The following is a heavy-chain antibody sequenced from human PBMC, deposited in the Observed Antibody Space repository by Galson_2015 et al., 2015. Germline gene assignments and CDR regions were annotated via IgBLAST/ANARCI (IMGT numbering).Heavy chain of an antibody. D-gene: IGHD4-23*01. CDR3: ATNYGGNSADY. Sequence: TLSLTCSVSGGSISNGTYCWSWIRQPAGKGLEWIGRIYTSGGTNYSPSLKCRVTISVDTSKNQFSLKLSSVTAADTAVYYCATNYGGNSADYWGQGTLVTVSS. CDR2: IYTSGGT. CDR1: GGSISNGTYC. J-gene: IGHJ4*02. V-gene: IGHV4-61*02.